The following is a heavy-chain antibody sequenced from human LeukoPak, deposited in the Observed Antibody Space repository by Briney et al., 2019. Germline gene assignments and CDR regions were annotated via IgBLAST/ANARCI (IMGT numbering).Heavy chain of an antibody. CDR2: ISYDGSNK. Sequence: GRSLRLSCAASGFTFSSYAMHWVRQAPGRGLEWVAVISYDGSNKYYADSVKGRFTISRDNSKDTLYLQMNSLRAEDTAVFYCARPQPTFIAAPSDYWGQGTLVTVSS. CDR1: GFTFSSYA. V-gene: IGHV3-30*01. J-gene: IGHJ4*02. CDR3: ARPQPTFIAAPSDY. D-gene: IGHD6-25*01.